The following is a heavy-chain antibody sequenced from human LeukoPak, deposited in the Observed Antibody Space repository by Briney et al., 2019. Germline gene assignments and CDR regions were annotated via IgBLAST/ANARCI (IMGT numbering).Heavy chain of an antibody. V-gene: IGHV3-30*04. CDR2: ISYDGSNK. D-gene: IGHD6-6*01. J-gene: IGHJ4*02. CDR1: GFTFSSYA. CDR3: ARAPSSSSSGGDY. Sequence: PGGSLRLSCAASGFTFSSYAMHWVRQAPGKGLEWVAVISYDGSNKYSADSVKGRFTISRDNSKNTLYLQMNSLRAEDTAVYYCARAPSSSSSGGDYWGQGTLVTVSS.